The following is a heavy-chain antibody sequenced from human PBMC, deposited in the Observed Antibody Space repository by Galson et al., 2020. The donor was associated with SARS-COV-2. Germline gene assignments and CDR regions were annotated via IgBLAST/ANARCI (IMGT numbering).Heavy chain of an antibody. Sequence: GESLKISCAASGFSFTLHPMHWVRQAPGKGLEWVAVSSYDGTQEFYAESVKGRFTISRDNSKSTLHLQMNGLRVDDTAVYYCVRDKLGDKVEFDCWGQGTLVTVSS. J-gene: IGHJ4*02. CDR3: VRDKLGDKVEFDC. V-gene: IGHV3-30*04. D-gene: IGHD3-16*01. CDR1: GFSFTLHP. CDR2: SSYDGTQE.